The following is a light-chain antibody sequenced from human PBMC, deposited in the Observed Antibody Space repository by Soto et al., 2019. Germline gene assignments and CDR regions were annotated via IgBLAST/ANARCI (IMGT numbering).Light chain of an antibody. V-gene: IGKV3-20*01. Sequence: EIVLTQSPGTLSLSPGERATLSCRASQSVSSHYLAWYQQEPGQAPRLLIYGTSSRATGIPDRFSGSGSGTDFTLTISRLEPVDFAVYYCQQYGSSPRTFGQGTKVEIK. CDR3: QQYGSSPRT. CDR1: QSVSSHY. CDR2: GTS. J-gene: IGKJ1*01.